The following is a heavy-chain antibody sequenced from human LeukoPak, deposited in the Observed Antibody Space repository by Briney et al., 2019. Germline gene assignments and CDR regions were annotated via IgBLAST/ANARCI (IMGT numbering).Heavy chain of an antibody. Sequence: GSLRLSCAASGFTFSSYAMHWVRQAPGKGLEWVAVISYDGSNKYYADSVKGRFTISRDNSKNTLYLQMNSLRAEDTAVYYCARSREYSYADWGQGTLVTVSS. J-gene: IGHJ4*02. CDR3: ARSREYSYAD. D-gene: IGHD5-18*01. CDR2: ISYDGSNK. V-gene: IGHV3-30-3*01. CDR1: GFTFSSYA.